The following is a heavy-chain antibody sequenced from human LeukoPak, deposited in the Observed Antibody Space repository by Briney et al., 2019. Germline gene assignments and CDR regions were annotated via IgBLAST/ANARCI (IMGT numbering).Heavy chain of an antibody. Sequence: PGGSLRLSCAASGFTFNNYTMSWVRQAPGKGLEWVSTISIKGDRTYYVDSVKGRFTISRDNSNSTLFLQMNSLGAEDTAIYYCAKKGTVVTPGLYFDYWGQGNFVNGSS. CDR3: AKKGTVVTPGLYFDY. J-gene: IGHJ4*02. D-gene: IGHD4-23*01. CDR1: GFTFNNYT. CDR2: ISIKGDRT. V-gene: IGHV3-23*01.